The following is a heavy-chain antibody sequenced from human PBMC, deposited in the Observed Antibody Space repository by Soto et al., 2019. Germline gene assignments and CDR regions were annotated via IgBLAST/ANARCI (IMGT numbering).Heavy chain of an antibody. CDR1: GDSVSSNSAA. CDR3: ARDSAFYCSSTSCSRHYYYGMDV. CDR2: TYYRSKWYN. J-gene: IGHJ6*02. Sequence: TLSLTCAISGDSVSSNSAAWNWIRQSPSRGLEWLGRTYYRSKWYNDYAVSVKSRITINPDTSKNQFSLQLNSVTPEDTAVYYCARDSAFYCSSTSCSRHYYYGMDVWGQGTTVTVSS. D-gene: IGHD2-2*01. V-gene: IGHV6-1*01.